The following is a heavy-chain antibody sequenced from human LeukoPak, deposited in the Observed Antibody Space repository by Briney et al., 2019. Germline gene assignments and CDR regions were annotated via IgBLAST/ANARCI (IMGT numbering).Heavy chain of an antibody. V-gene: IGHV4-61*02. CDR1: GGSISSGSYY. Sequence: SETLSLTCTVSGGSISSGSYYWSWIRQPAGKGLEWIGRIYTSGSTNYNPSLKSRVTISVDTSKNQFSLKLSSVTAADTAVYYCARGRRWLQAWGQGTLVTVSS. CDR2: IYTSGST. J-gene: IGHJ5*02. CDR3: ARGRRWLQA. D-gene: IGHD5-24*01.